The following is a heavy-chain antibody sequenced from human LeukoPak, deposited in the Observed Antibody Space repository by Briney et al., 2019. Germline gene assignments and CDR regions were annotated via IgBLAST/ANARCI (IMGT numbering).Heavy chain of an antibody. CDR1: GFTFSSYS. CDR2: IYSGGST. Sequence: GGSLRLSCAASGFTFSSYSMNWVRQAPGKGLEWVSVIYSGGSTYYADSVKGRFTISRDNSKNTLYLQMNSLRAEDTAVYYCARYSSSSRGDAFDIWGQGTMVTVSS. V-gene: IGHV3-53*01. J-gene: IGHJ3*02. D-gene: IGHD6-6*01. CDR3: ARYSSSSRGDAFDI.